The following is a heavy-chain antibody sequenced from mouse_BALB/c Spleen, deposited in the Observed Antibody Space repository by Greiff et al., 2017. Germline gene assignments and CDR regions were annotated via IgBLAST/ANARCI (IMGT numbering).Heavy chain of an antibody. CDR1: GFTFSSFG. Sequence: EVMLVESGGGLVQPGGSRKLSCAASGFTFSSFGMHWVRQAPEKGLEWVAYISSGSSTIYYADTVKGRFTTSRDNPKNTLFLQMTSLRSEDTAMYHCARSLYGNYVGHYFDYWGQGTTLTVSS. CDR2: ISSGSSTI. D-gene: IGHD2-1*01. CDR3: ARSLYGNYVGHYFDY. V-gene: IGHV5-17*02. J-gene: IGHJ2*01.